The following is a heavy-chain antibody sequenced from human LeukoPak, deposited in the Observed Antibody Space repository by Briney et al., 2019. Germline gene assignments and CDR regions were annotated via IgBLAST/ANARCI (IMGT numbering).Heavy chain of an antibody. CDR2: IRSSDSTT. CDR1: GFSFSRYG. Sequence: GGSLRLSCAASGFSFSRYGMKWVRQAPGKGLEWLSCIRSSDSTTYYADSVKGRFTISRDNAKNSLHLQMDSLRVEDTAVYYCAKRADSSAHSFDYWGQGTLVTVSS. D-gene: IGHD3-22*01. CDR3: AKRADSSAHSFDY. V-gene: IGHV3-48*04. J-gene: IGHJ4*02.